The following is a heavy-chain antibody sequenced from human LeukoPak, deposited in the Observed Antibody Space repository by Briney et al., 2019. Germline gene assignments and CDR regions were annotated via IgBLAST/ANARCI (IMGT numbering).Heavy chain of an antibody. D-gene: IGHD3-10*01. CDR1: GGSISIYR. Sequence: SETLSLTCTLSGGSISIYRRSWIRQPAGKGLEWMGRIDTSGNTNYNPSLNGRVTMSVDTSKTQFYLNLRSVTAADTAIYYCARGIVRGVSAPDIWGQGTMVTVSS. CDR3: ARGIVRGVSAPDI. CDR2: IDTSGNT. J-gene: IGHJ3*02. V-gene: IGHV4-4*07.